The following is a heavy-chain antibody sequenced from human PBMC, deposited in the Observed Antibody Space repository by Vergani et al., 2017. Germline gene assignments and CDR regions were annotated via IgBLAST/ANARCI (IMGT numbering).Heavy chain of an antibody. Sequence: QVQLEESGPGLVKPSQTLSLTCTVSGDSVSSGTHYWGWIRQPVGKGLEWVGRIFSTGSAHFHPSLKSRVSMSIDTSKNQVSLNLTSVTAADTAVYYCARGAGVDYWGQGILVTVPS. D-gene: IGHD4-17*01. CDR3: ARGAGVDY. V-gene: IGHV4-61*02. J-gene: IGHJ4*02. CDR1: GDSVSSGTHY. CDR2: IFSTGSA.